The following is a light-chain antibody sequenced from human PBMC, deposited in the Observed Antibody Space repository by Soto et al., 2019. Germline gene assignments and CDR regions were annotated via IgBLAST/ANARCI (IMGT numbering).Light chain of an antibody. J-gene: IGKJ4*02. CDR2: KAS. CDR1: QSIGSW. Sequence: DIQMTQSPSTLSASVGDRVTITCRASQSIGSWLAWYQQKPGKAPKLLIYKASSLESGVPSRFSGSGSGTEFTLTISSLQPDDFATYYCQQYDTYSPFDGGTKVEI. CDR3: QQYDTYSP. V-gene: IGKV1-5*03.